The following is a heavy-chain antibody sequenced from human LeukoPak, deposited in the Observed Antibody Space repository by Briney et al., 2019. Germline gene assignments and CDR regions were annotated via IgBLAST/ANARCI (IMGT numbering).Heavy chain of an antibody. J-gene: IGHJ3*02. CDR2: IYHSGST. CDR1: GGSISSYY. V-gene: IGHV4-59*12. CDR3: ARDRGFRDAFDI. Sequence: SETLSLTCTVSGGSISSYYWSWIRQPPGKGLEWIGYIYHSGSTYYNPSLKSRVTISVDRSKNQFSLKLSSVTAADTAVYYCARDRGFRDAFDIWGQGTMVTVSS. D-gene: IGHD3-10*01.